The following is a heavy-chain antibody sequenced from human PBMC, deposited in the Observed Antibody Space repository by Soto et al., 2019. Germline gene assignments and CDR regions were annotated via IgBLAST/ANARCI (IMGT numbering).Heavy chain of an antibody. Sequence: SLTCTVSGASISGYYWSWIRKSAGKGLEWIGRIYATGTTDYNPSLKSRVMMSVDTSKKQFSLKLRSVTAADTAVYYCVRDGTKALRDWFDPWGQGISVTVPS. D-gene: IGHD1-1*01. CDR2: IYATGTT. CDR1: GASISGYY. CDR3: VRDGTKALRDWFDP. V-gene: IGHV4-4*07. J-gene: IGHJ5*02.